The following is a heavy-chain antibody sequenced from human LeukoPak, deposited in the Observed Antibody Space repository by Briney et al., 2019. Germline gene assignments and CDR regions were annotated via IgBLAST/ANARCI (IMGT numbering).Heavy chain of an antibody. CDR1: GGSFSGYY. CDR2: INHSGST. CDR3: AREAWQLVSRWFDP. J-gene: IGHJ5*02. V-gene: IGHV4-34*01. D-gene: IGHD6-13*01. Sequence: SETLSLTCAVYGGSFSGYYWSWIRQPPGKGLEWIGEINHSGSTNYNPSLKSRVTISVDTSKNQFSLKLSSVTAADTAVYYCAREAWQLVSRWFDPWGQGTLVTVSS.